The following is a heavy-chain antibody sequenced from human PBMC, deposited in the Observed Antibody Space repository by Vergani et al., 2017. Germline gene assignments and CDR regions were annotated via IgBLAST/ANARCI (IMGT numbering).Heavy chain of an antibody. J-gene: IGHJ6*02. Sequence: EVHLLESGGGLVQSGGSLRLSCAASGFTFSNSAVSWVRQAPGRGLAWVSSISGPGLSTYYADSVKGRFSISRDISKNTLFLHMNSLRPEDTAVYYCTETYYYDSSGYRLPYSMDVWGQGTTVTVSS. V-gene: IGHV3-23*01. CDR2: ISGPGLST. D-gene: IGHD3-22*01. CDR1: GFTFSNSA. CDR3: TETYYYDSSGYRLPYSMDV.